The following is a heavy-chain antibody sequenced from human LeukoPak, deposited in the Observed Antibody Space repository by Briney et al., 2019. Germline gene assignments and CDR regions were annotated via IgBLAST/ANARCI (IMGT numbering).Heavy chain of an antibody. V-gene: IGHV4-59*12. D-gene: IGHD3-10*01. J-gene: IGHJ4*02. Sequence: PSETLSLTCTVSGGAISTYYWNWIRQPPGKGLEWIGYIYYNGITNYNPSLKSRVTISVDTSKNQFSLKLSSVTAADTAVYYCAGRRSLLWFGEYPPNYWGQGTLVTVSS. CDR3: AGRRSLLWFGEYPPNY. CDR1: GGAISTYY. CDR2: IYYNGIT.